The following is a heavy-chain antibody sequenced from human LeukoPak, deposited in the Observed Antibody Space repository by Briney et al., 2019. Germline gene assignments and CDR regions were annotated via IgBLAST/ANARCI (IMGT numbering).Heavy chain of an antibody. CDR3: ASTETFRGYYYDSSGYYRIGAFDI. V-gene: IGHV3-66*02. CDR1: GFTVSSNY. D-gene: IGHD3-22*01. J-gene: IGHJ3*02. CDR2: IYSGGST. Sequence: PGGSLRLSCAASGFTVSSNYMSWVRQAPGKGLEWVSVIYSGGSTYYADSVKGRFTISRDNSKNTLYLQMNSLRAEDTAVYYCASTETFRGYYYDSSGYYRIGAFDIWGQGTMVTVSS.